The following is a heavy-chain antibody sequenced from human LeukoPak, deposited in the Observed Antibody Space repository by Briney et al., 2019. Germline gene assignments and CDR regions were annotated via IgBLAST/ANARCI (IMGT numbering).Heavy chain of an antibody. J-gene: IGHJ4*02. D-gene: IGHD3-22*01. CDR3: ARGLSYYYDSSGYYFDY. CDR2: INHSGST. V-gene: IGHV4-34*01. CDR1: GGSFSGYY. Sequence: PSETLSPTCAVYGGSFSGYYWSWIRQPPGKGLEWIGEINHSGSTNYNPSLKSRVTISVDTSKNQFSLKLSSETAADTAVYYCARGLSYYYDSSGYYFDYWGQGTLVTVSS.